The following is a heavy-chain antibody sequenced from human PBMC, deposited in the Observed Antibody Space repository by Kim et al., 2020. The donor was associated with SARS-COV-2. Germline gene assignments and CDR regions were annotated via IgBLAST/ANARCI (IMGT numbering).Heavy chain of an antibody. V-gene: IGHV3-33*01. Sequence: GGSLRLSCAASGFTFSSYGMHWVRQAPGKGLEWVAVIWYDGSNKYYADSVKGRFTISRDNSKNTLYLQMHSLRAEATAVYYCARGYDFWSGYYGIDYWG. CDR3: ARGYDFWSGYYGIDY. J-gene: IGHJ4*01. D-gene: IGHD3-3*01. CDR1: GFTFSSYG. CDR2: IWYDGSNK.